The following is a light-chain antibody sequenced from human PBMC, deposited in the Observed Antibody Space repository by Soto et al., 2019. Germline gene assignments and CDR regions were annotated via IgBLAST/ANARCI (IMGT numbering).Light chain of an antibody. Sequence: EIVLTQSPATLSLSPGERATLSCRASQSVSHYLFWFQQKPGQAPRLLIYDASSRATGIPVRFSGSGSGTDFTLTISSLEPEDFAVYYCQQHNNWPLSFGGGTRVEIK. CDR3: QQHNNWPLS. CDR2: DAS. V-gene: IGKV3-11*01. CDR1: QSVSHY. J-gene: IGKJ4*01.